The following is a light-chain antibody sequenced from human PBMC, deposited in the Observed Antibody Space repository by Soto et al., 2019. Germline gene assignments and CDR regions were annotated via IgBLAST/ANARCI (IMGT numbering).Light chain of an antibody. CDR3: QQYNSYSPRT. V-gene: IGKV1-5*01. CDR2: DPS. J-gene: IGKJ2*02. CDR1: QSISSW. Sequence: DIQMTQSPSTLSASVGDRVTITCRASQSISSWLAWYQQKPGKAPQLLIYDPSSLESGVPSRFSGSGSGTEFTLTISSLQPDDFATYYCQQYNSYSPRTFGQGTKLEIK.